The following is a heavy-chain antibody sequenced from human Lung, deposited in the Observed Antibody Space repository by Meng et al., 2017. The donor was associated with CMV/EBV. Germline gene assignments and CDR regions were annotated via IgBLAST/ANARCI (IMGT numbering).Heavy chain of an antibody. CDR3: ARDLKSYCSSTSCYINWFDP. V-gene: IGHV4-39*07. J-gene: IGHJ5*02. CDR2: IYYSGST. CDR1: GGSISSSSYY. Sequence: SXTLSLXCTVSGGSISSSSYYWGWIRQPPGKGLEWIGSIYYSGSTYYNPSLKSRVTISVDTSKNQFSLKLSSVTAADTAVYYCARDLKSYCSSTSCYINWFDPWXQGTXVNVYS. D-gene: IGHD2-2*02.